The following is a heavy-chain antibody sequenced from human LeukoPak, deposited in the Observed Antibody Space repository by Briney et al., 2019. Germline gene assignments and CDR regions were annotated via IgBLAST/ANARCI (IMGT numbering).Heavy chain of an antibody. CDR3: ARDRPMDV. J-gene: IGHJ6*02. CDR2: TYYRSRWYN. Sequence: SQTLSLTCAISGDSVSSSRFAWNWIRLSPSRGLEWLGRTYYRSRWYNDYAVSVKSRIIINADTSKNQFSLQLNSVTPEDTAVYYCARDRPMDVWGQGITVTVSS. CDR1: GDSVSSSRFA. V-gene: IGHV6-1*01.